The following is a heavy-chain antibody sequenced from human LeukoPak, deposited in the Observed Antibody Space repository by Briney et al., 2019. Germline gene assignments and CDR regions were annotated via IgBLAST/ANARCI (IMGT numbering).Heavy chain of an antibody. CDR3: ARGVRRNWAPFDY. Sequence: SQTLSLTCTVSGGSISSGSYFWSWIRQPAGKGLEWIGRIYTSGSTNYNPSLKSRVTISVDTSKNQFSLKLSSVTAADTAVYYCARGVRRNWAPFDYWGQGTLVTVSS. V-gene: IGHV4-61*02. CDR2: IYTSGST. J-gene: IGHJ4*02. D-gene: IGHD7-27*01. CDR1: GGSISSGSYF.